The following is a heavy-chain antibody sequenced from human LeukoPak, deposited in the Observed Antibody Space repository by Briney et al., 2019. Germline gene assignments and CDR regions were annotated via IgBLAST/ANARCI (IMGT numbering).Heavy chain of an antibody. Sequence: GESLKISCKGSGYNFSNNWIGWVRQMPGKGLEWMGIIYPGDSDTRYSPSFQGQVTISADKSISTAYLQWNSLKASDTAMYYCAGRLYSSGWYWFDPWGQGTLVTVSS. CDR3: AGRLYSSGWYWFDP. D-gene: IGHD6-19*01. CDR1: GYNFSNNW. J-gene: IGHJ5*02. CDR2: IYPGDSDT. V-gene: IGHV5-51*01.